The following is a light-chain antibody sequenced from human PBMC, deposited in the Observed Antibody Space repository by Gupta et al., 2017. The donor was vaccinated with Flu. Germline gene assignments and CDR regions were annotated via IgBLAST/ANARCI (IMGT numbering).Light chain of an antibody. CDR2: EVS. V-gene: IGLV2-23*02. J-gene: IGLJ2*01. Sequence: SSTIACTGTNSDVGKYNLVSWYQQHPGKAPKLIIYEVSKWPANIPTRFSGSKSGITASLTISGLQAEDEAHYYCCSYSADDTVVFGGGTSLTVL. CDR3: CSYSADDTVV. CDR1: NSDVGKYNL.